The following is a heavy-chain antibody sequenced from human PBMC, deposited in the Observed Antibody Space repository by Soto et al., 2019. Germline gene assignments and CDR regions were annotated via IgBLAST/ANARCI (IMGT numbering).Heavy chain of an antibody. CDR2: IWYDGSNK. J-gene: IGHJ6*02. D-gene: IGHD4-17*01. Sequence: GGSLRLSCAASGFTFSSYGMHWVRQAPGKGLEWVAVIWYDGSNKYYADSVKGRFTISRDNSKNTLYLQMNSLRAEDTAVYYCARSYDPTARYYYYYGMDVWGQGTTVTVSS. CDR3: ARSYDPTARYYYYYGMDV. CDR1: GFTFSSYG. V-gene: IGHV3-33*01.